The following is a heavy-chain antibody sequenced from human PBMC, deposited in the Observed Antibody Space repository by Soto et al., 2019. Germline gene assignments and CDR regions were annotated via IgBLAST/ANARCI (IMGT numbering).Heavy chain of an antibody. V-gene: IGHV5-51*03. Sequence: NPGESLKISCTGVGYSFTSYWIGWVRQMPGKGLEWMGIIYPGDSDTRYSPSFQGQVTISADKSISTVYLQWSSLKASDTAMYYCARGYCTTNICDPCFDPCGQGTLVTVSS. D-gene: IGHD2-8*01. CDR3: ARGYCTTNICDPCFDP. CDR1: GYSFTSYW. J-gene: IGHJ5*02. CDR2: IYPGDSDT.